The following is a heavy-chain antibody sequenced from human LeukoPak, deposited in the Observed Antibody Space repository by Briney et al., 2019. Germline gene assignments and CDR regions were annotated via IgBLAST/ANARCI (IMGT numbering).Heavy chain of an antibody. CDR3: ARFRGRCSSTSCYISAYYYYYGMDV. D-gene: IGHD2-2*02. V-gene: IGHV4-59*01. J-gene: IGHJ6*02. Sequence: KTSETLSLTCTVSGGSISSYYWSWIRQPPGKGLEWIGYIYYSGSTNYNPSLKSRVTISVDTSKNQFSLKLSSVTAADTAVYYCARFRGRCSSTSCYISAYYYYYGMDVWGQGTLVTVSS. CDR2: IYYSGST. CDR1: GGSISSYY.